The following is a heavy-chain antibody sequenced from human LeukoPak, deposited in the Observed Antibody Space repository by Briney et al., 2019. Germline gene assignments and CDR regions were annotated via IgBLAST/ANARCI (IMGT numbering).Heavy chain of an antibody. CDR3: ARGLITMLVVLIQYYFDF. Sequence: GGSLRLSCVASEFTFSSYWMSWVRQAPGKGLEWVANMKQDGSEKYYVDSVKGRFTISRDNAKNSLYLQMNSLRAEDTAVYYCARGLITMLVVLIQYYFDFWGQGTLVTVSS. V-gene: IGHV3-7*01. D-gene: IGHD3-22*01. J-gene: IGHJ4*02. CDR2: MKQDGSEK. CDR1: EFTFSSYW.